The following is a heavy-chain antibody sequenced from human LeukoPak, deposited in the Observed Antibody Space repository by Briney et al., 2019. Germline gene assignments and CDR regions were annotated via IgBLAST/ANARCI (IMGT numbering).Heavy chain of an antibody. D-gene: IGHD2-15*01. CDR2: FDPEDGET. CDR3: ATDPGVVVVAATPEGT. V-gene: IGHV1-24*01. J-gene: IGHJ5*02. Sequence: ASVKVSCKVSGYTPTELSMHWVRQAPGKGLEWMGGFDPEDGETIYAQKFQGRVTMTEDTSTDTAYMELSSLRPEDTAVYYCATDPGVVVVAATPEGTWGQGTLVTVSS. CDR1: GYTPTELS.